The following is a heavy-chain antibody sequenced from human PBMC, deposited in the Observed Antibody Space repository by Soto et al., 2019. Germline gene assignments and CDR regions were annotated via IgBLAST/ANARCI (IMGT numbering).Heavy chain of an antibody. CDR1: GYTFTTYA. D-gene: IGHD2-8*01. Sequence: QVPLVQSGAEVKKPGASVKVSCQASGYTFTTYAIHWLRQAPGQRLEWMGWINGGNGNTRYSQTLQGRVALTRDTSASTVYMELSSLRSEDTAVYYCVREACINGVCYDNPFDIWGQGTMVTVSS. J-gene: IGHJ3*02. V-gene: IGHV1-3*01. CDR2: INGGNGNT. CDR3: VREACINGVCYDNPFDI.